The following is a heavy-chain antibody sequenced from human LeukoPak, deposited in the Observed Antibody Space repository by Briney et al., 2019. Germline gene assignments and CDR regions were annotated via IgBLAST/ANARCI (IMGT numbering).Heavy chain of an antibody. V-gene: IGHV3-23*01. CDR2: IDYSGGSA. CDR1: GFTFSNAW. Sequence: PGGSLRLSCAASGFTFSNAWMSWVRQAPGKGLEWVSSIDYSGGSAYYPDSVKGRFTISRDDSKNTLYLHLSSLRADDTAVYYCTRGMSPGHFLHWGQGTLVTVSS. CDR3: TRGMSPGHFLH. J-gene: IGHJ1*01.